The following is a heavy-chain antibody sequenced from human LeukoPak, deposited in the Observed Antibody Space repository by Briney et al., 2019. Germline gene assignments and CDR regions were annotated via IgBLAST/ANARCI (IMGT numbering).Heavy chain of an antibody. CDR1: GFTFGDYS. CDR2: MSYYGSKI. CDR3: ARGERYRFHY. J-gene: IGHJ1*01. V-gene: IGHV3-30-3*01. D-gene: IGHD1-26*01. Sequence: GGSLRLSCAASGFTFGDYSMHWVRQAPGRGLEWVSVMSYYGSKIYYADSVKGRFTISRDNSKNTLSLQMGSLRAQATAVHYCARGERYRFHYWPQGTLVTVSS.